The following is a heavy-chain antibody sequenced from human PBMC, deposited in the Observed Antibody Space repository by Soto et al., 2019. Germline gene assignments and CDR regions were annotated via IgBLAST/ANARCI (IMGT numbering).Heavy chain of an antibody. Sequence: ASVKVSCKASGFTFTSSAMQWVRQARGQRLEWIGWIVVGSGNTNYAQKFQERVTITRDMSTSTAYMELSSLRSEDTAVYYCAAEVARVVILSAFDIWGQGTMVTVSS. CDR3: AAEVARVVILSAFDI. J-gene: IGHJ3*02. D-gene: IGHD3-3*01. CDR2: IVVGSGNT. V-gene: IGHV1-58*02. CDR1: GFTFTSSA.